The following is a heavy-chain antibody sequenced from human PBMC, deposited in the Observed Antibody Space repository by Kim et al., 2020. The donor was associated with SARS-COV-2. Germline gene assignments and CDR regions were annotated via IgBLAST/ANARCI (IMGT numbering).Heavy chain of an antibody. J-gene: IGHJ5*02. Sequence: GGSLRLSCAASGFTFSNYYMSWVRQAPGKGLEWVSAISGSGGSTYYADSVKGRFTISRDNAKNTLYLQMNSLRAEDTAVYYCAKDQRSVTMIVVVITPGGFDPWGQGTLVTVSS. V-gene: IGHV3-23*01. CDR1: GFTFSNYY. CDR2: ISGSGGST. CDR3: AKDQRSVTMIVVVITPGGFDP. D-gene: IGHD3-22*01.